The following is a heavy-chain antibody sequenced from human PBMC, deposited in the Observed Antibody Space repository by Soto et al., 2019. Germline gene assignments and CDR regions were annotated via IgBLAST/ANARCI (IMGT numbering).Heavy chain of an antibody. CDR1: GGSFSTYA. V-gene: IGHV1-69*06. CDR2: IIPIFGTP. D-gene: IGHD5-12*01. CDR3: AAPRTDGYKVPDPSTYYYYGLDV. J-gene: IGHJ6*02. Sequence: SVKVSCKASGGSFSTYAISWVRQAPGQGLEWMGGIIPIFGTPNYAQKFQGRVTITADRSTSTAYLELNSLRSEDTAVYYCAAPRTDGYKVPDPSTYYYYGLDVWGQGTTVTSP.